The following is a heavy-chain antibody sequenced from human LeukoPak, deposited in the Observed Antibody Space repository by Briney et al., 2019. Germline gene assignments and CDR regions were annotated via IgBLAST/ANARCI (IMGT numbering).Heavy chain of an antibody. V-gene: IGHV3-49*04. D-gene: IGHD1-1*01. CDR2: IRRRAYGVTT. Sequence: GRSLRLSWTVSGFTFEVFAMTWVRQAPGKGLEWVGFIRRRAYGVTTDYAASVKGRFTISIDDSKNIAFLQMNSLKTEDTGIYFCSRDSHGDDVYDYWGQGTVVTVSS. CDR3: SRDSHGDDVYDY. CDR1: GFTFEVFA. J-gene: IGHJ4*02.